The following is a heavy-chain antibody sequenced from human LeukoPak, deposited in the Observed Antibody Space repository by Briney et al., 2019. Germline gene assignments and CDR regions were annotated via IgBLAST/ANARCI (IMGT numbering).Heavy chain of an antibody. V-gene: IGHV4-39*01. J-gene: IGHJ6*03. D-gene: IGHD3-3*01. CDR3: ARLYYDFWSGYYQGRNYYYYMDV. CDR2: IYYSGST. CDR1: GGSISSSSYY. Sequence: SETLSLTCTVSGGSISSSSYYWGWIRQPPGKGLEWIGSIYYSGSTYYNPSLKSRVTISVDTSKNQLSLKLSSVTAADTAVYYCARLYYDFWSGYYQGRNYYYYMDVWGKGTTVTVSS.